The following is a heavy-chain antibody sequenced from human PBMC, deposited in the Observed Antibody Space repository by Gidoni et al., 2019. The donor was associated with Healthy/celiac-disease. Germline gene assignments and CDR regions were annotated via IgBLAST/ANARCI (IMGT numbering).Heavy chain of an antibody. CDR2: IYWDDDK. J-gene: IGHJ5*02. Sequence: QIPFKESGPTLVKPTPPLTLTCTFSGFSLSTSGLCVGWIRQPPGKALEWLALIYWDDDKSYSPSLKSRLTITKDTSKNQVVLKMTNMDTVDTATYYCANTAIYDYVWGSYRREDWFDPWGQGTLVTVSS. CDR3: ANTAIYDYVWGSYRREDWFDP. V-gene: IGHV2-5*02. D-gene: IGHD3-16*02. CDR1: GFSLSTSGLC.